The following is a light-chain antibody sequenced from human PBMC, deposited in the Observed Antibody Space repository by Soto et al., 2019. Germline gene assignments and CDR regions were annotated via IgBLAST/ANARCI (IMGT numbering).Light chain of an antibody. CDR1: SSDVGGYNY. J-gene: IGLJ1*01. V-gene: IGLV2-14*01. CDR2: DVS. CDR3: SSYTSSSTGV. Sequence: QSVLTQHASVSGSPGQSITISCTGTSSDVGGYNYVSWYQQHPGKAPKLMIYDVSNRPSGVSNRFSGSKSGNTASLTISGLQAEDEADYYCSSYTSSSTGVFGTGTKVTVL.